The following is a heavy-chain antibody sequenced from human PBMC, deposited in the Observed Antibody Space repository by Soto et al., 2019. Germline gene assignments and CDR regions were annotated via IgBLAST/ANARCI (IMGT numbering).Heavy chain of an antibody. V-gene: IGHV3-64*07. Sequence: EVQLVESGGGLVQPGGSLRLSCAVSGFTFSNYAMHWVRQAPGKGLEYVSAISSDGGTTYYADSVKGRFSISRDNSKNTLYLQMGSLRAEDMAVYYCARADVVTTIFTKHYFFAYWGQGTLVTVSS. CDR3: ARADVVTTIFTKHYFFAY. CDR1: GFTFSNYA. CDR2: ISSDGGTT. J-gene: IGHJ4*02. D-gene: IGHD4-17*01.